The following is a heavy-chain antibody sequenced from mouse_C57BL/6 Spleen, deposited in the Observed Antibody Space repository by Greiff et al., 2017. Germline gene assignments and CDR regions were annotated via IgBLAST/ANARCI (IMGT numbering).Heavy chain of an antibody. CDR3: ARSRGY. CDR1: GYAFTNYL. Sequence: QVQLQQSGAELVRPGTSVKVSCKASGYAFTNYLIEWVKQRPGQGLEWIGVINPGSGGTNYNEKFKGKATLTADKSSSTAYMQLRILTSAASAVYFCARSRGYWGQGTTLTVSS. V-gene: IGHV1-54*01. J-gene: IGHJ2*01. CDR2: INPGSGGT.